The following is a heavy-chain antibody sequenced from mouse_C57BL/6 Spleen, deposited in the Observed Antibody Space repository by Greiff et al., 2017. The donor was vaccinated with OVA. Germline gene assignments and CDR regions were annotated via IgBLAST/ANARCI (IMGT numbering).Heavy chain of an antibody. D-gene: IGHD1-1*01. J-gene: IGHJ2*01. Sequence: VQLQQSGPELVKPGASVKISCKASGYTFTDYYMNWVKQSHGKSLEWIGDINPNNGGTSYNQKFKGKATLTVDKSSSTAYMELRSLTSEDSAVYYCARSGFITTVVADFDYWGQGTTLTVSS. CDR2: INPNNGGT. CDR3: ARSGFITTVVADFDY. CDR1: GYTFTDYY. V-gene: IGHV1-26*01.